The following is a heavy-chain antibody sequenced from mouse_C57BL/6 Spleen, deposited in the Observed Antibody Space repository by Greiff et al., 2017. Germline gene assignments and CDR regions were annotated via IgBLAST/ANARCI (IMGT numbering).Heavy chain of an antibody. J-gene: IGHJ2*01. CDR2: IYPRSGNT. D-gene: IGHD1-1*01. Sequence: QVQLQQSGAELARPGASVKLSCKASGYTFTSYGLSWVKQRTGQGLEWIGEIYPRSGNTYYNEKFKGKATLTADKSSSTAYMELRSLTSEDSAVYFCARPFTTVVAEDYWGQGTTLTVSS. CDR1: GYTFTSYG. V-gene: IGHV1-81*01. CDR3: ARPFTTVVAEDY.